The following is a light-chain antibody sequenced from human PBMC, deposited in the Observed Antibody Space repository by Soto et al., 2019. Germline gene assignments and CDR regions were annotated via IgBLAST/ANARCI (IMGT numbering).Light chain of an antibody. CDR2: AAS. CDR3: QKYNSAPFT. Sequence: DIQMTQSPSSLSASVGDRVTITCRTSQGISNFLAWYQQKPAKVPKLLIYAASTLQSGVPSRFSGSGSGTDFTLTISSLQPEDVATYFCQKYNSAPFTFGQGTRLEIK. CDR1: QGISNF. V-gene: IGKV1-27*01. J-gene: IGKJ5*01.